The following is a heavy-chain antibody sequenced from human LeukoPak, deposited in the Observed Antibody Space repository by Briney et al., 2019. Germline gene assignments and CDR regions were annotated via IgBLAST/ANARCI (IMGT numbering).Heavy chain of an antibody. CDR1: GFTFSSYG. Sequence: PGGSLRLSCAASGFTFSSYGMHWVRQAPGKGLEGVAVISYDGSNKYYADSVKGRFTISRDNSKNTLYLQMNSLRAEDTAVYYCAKEGTTVTSLDYWGQGTLVTVSS. CDR3: AKEGTTVTSLDY. D-gene: IGHD4-17*01. CDR2: ISYDGSNK. J-gene: IGHJ4*02. V-gene: IGHV3-30*18.